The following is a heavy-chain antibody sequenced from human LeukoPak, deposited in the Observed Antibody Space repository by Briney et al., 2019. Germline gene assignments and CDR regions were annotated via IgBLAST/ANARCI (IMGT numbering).Heavy chain of an antibody. J-gene: IGHJ4*02. V-gene: IGHV1-69*05. CDR2: IIPIFGTA. CDR1: GGTFTSYA. D-gene: IGHD2-2*01. CDR3: ARGPYCSSTSCYSLYYFDY. Sequence: SVKVSCKASGGTFTSYAINWVRQAPGQGLEWMGGIIPIFGTANYAQKFQGRVTITTDESTNTAYLEQRSLRSEDTAVYYCARGPYCSSTSCYSLYYFDYWGQGTLVTVSS.